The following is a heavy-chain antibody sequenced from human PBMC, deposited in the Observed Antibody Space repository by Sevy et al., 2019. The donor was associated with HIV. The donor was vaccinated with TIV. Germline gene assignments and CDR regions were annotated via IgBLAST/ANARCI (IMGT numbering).Heavy chain of an antibody. J-gene: IGHJ4*02. Sequence: GGSLRLSCAASGFTFSKYSMSWVRQPPGKGLEWVSTLSFGCGEINYADSVKGRFTISRDNSKSSLYLQMNNLRPEDTGVYYCARGGCTTAFDYWGQGTLVTVSS. CDR3: ARGGCTTAFDY. CDR2: LSFGCGEI. V-gene: IGHV3-23*01. CDR1: GFTFSKYS. D-gene: IGHD2-8*01.